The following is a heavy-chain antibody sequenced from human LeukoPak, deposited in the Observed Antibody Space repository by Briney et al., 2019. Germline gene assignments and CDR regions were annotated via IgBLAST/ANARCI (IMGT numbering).Heavy chain of an antibody. CDR1: GYTFTSYA. CDR2: IIPIFGTA. Sequence: ASVKVSCKASGYTFTSYAISWVRQAPGQGLEWMGGIIPIFGTANYAQKFQGRVTITADKSTSTAYMELSSLRSEDTAVYYCARRYYYGSGSYWDGFDYWGQGTLVTVSS. V-gene: IGHV1-69*06. CDR3: ARRYYYGSGSYWDGFDY. D-gene: IGHD3-10*01. J-gene: IGHJ4*02.